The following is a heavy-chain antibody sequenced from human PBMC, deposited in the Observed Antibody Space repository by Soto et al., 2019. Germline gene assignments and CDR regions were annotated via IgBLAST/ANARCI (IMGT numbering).Heavy chain of an antibody. J-gene: IGHJ6*02. D-gene: IGHD6-13*01. CDR1: GGSISSSSYY. CDR3: ASRDSSSWSDYYYYYGMDV. Sequence: SETLSLTCTVSGGSISSSSYYWGWIRQPPGKGLEWIGSIYYSGSTYYNPSLKSRVTISVDTSKNQFSLKLSSVTAADTAVYYCASRDSSSWSDYYYYYGMDVWGQGTTVTAP. CDR2: IYYSGST. V-gene: IGHV4-39*01.